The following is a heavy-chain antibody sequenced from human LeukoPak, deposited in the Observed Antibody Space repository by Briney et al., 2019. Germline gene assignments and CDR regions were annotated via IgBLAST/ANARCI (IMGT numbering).Heavy chain of an antibody. CDR1: GGSISSGDYY. Sequence: SETLSLTCTVSGGSISSGDYYWSWIRQPPGKGLEWIGYIYYSGSTYYNPSLKSRVTISVDTSKNQFSLKLSSVTAADTAVYYCARERALVYYDSSGYSRDAFDIWGQGTMVTVS. V-gene: IGHV4-30-4*01. CDR3: ARERALVYYDSSGYSRDAFDI. CDR2: IYYSGST. D-gene: IGHD3-22*01. J-gene: IGHJ3*02.